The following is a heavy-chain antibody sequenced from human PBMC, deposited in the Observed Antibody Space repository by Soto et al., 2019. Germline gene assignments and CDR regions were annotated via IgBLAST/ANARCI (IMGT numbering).Heavy chain of an antibody. D-gene: IGHD3-22*01. CDR1: GYTFTSYA. CDR2: INAGNGNT. CDR3: ARRQYYYDSSGYFFDY. J-gene: IGHJ4*02. Sequence: ASVKVSCKASGYTFTSYAMHWVRQAPGQRLEWMGWINAGNGNTKYSQKFQGRVTITRDTSASTAYMELSSLRSEDTAVYYCARRQYYYDSSGYFFDYWGQGTLGTVSS. V-gene: IGHV1-3*01.